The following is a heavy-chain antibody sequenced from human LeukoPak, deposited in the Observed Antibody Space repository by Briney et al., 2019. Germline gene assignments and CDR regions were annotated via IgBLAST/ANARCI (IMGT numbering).Heavy chain of an antibody. J-gene: IGHJ4*02. CDR3: AKLAQFGYYYDSSGYGYYFDY. Sequence: GGSLRLSCAASGFTLSSYAMSWVRQGPGKGLEWVSAISDSGNTYHADSVKGRFTISRDSSKNTLYLQMNSLRAEDTAVYYCAKLAQFGYYYDSSGYGYYFDYWGQGTLVTVSS. D-gene: IGHD3-22*01. CDR2: ISDSGNT. CDR1: GFTLSSYA. V-gene: IGHV3-23*01.